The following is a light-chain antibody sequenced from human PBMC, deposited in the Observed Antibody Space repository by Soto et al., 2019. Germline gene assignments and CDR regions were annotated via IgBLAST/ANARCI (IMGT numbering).Light chain of an antibody. J-gene: IGLJ1*01. CDR1: SSDVGGYNY. CDR3: SSYTSSSTVV. Sequence: QSLLTQPASVSGSPGQSITISCTGTSSDVGGYNYVSWYQHHPGKAPKLIIYEVSNRPSGVSNSFSGSKSGNTASLTISGLQADDEADYYCSSYTSSSTVVFGIGTKVTVL. CDR2: EVS. V-gene: IGLV2-14*01.